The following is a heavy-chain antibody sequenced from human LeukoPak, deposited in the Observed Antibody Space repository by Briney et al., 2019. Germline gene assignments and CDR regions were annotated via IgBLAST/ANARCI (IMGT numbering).Heavy chain of an antibody. D-gene: IGHD4-17*01. V-gene: IGHV4-4*07. CDR2: IYTSGTT. CDR3: ARLSTVTTSFDY. Sequence: PSETLSLTCTVSGGSISSYYWSWIRQPAGTGLEWIGRIYTSGTTHYNPSLKSRVTMSVDTSKNQFSLKLSSVTAADTAVYYCARLSTVTTSFDYWGQGTLVTVSS. J-gene: IGHJ4*02. CDR1: GGSISSYY.